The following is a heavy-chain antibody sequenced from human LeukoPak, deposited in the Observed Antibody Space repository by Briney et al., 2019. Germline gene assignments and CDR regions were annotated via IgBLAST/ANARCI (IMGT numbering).Heavy chain of an antibody. Sequence: GGSLRLSCAASGFTFSNAWMSWVRQAPGKGLEWVGRIKSKTDGGTTDHAAPVKGRFTISRDDSKNTLYLQMNSLKTEDTAVYYCTTGTVVTPPFDYWGQGTLVTVSS. J-gene: IGHJ4*02. CDR3: TTGTVVTPPFDY. V-gene: IGHV3-15*01. D-gene: IGHD4-23*01. CDR2: IKSKTDGGTT. CDR1: GFTFSNAW.